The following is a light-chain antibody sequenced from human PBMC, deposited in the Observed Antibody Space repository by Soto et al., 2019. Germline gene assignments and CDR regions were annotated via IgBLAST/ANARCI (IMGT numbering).Light chain of an antibody. Sequence: EIVLTQSPGTLSLSPGERATLSCRASQTVSSSYLAWYQQTTGQAPRLLIYGASTRATGIPGRFSGSASGTDFTLAISRLEPEDFAVYYCQQYGPSPIYTCGQGTNLEIK. V-gene: IGKV3-20*01. CDR2: GAS. CDR3: QQYGPSPIYT. J-gene: IGKJ2*01. CDR1: QTVSSSY.